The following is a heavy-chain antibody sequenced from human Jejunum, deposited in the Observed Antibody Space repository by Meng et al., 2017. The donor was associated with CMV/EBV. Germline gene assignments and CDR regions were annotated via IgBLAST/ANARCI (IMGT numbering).Heavy chain of an antibody. Sequence: DFYWGWIRPPPGKDLEWIGTVYSTGSTSYNPSLKSRVTISVDTSNNQFSLRLNSVTAADSAVYYCAIVGYCTAGICSPLDYWGQGTLVTVSS. CDR1: DFY. V-gene: IGHV4-38-2*01. J-gene: IGHJ4*02. D-gene: IGHD2-8*02. CDR2: VYSTGST. CDR3: AIVGYCTAGICSPLDY.